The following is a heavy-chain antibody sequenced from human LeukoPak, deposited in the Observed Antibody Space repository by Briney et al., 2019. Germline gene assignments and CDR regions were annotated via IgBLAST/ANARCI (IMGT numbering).Heavy chain of an antibody. D-gene: IGHD4-23*01. CDR3: ARRTTVVTLVDAFDI. CDR2: IYYSGST. J-gene: IGHJ3*02. V-gene: IGHV4-59*08. CDR1: GGSISSYY. Sequence: PSETLSLTCTVSGGSISSYYWSWIRQPPGKGLEWIGYIYYSGSTNYNPSLKSQVTISVDTSKNQFSLKLSSVTAADTAVYYCARRTTVVTLVDAFDIWGQGTMVTVSS.